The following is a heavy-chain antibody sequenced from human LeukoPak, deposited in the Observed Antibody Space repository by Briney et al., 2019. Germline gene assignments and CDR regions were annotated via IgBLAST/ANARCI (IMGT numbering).Heavy chain of an antibody. CDR3: AKTNGYYVL. CDR2: ISGSGDKT. Sequence: GGSLRLSCAASGFTFSSNGMSWVRKAPGKGLEWVSSISGSGDKTYYADSVKGRFTISRDNSKSTMCLQMNSLRAEDTAVYHCAKTNGYYVLWGQGTLVIVSS. CDR1: GFTFSSNG. J-gene: IGHJ4*02. D-gene: IGHD3-3*01. V-gene: IGHV3-23*01.